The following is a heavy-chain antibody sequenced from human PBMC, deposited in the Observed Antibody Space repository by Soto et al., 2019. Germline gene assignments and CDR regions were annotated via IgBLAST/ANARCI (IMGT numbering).Heavy chain of an antibody. J-gene: IGHJ6*02. CDR2: ISAYNGNT. Sequence: GASVKVSCKASGYTFTSYGISWVRQAPGQGLEWMGWISAYNGNTNYAQKLQGRVTMTTDTSTSTAYMELRSLRSDDTAVYYCARLGGARTGGYCSGGSCAPYYYYGMDVWGQGTTVTVSS. D-gene: IGHD2-15*01. CDR1: GYTFTSYG. V-gene: IGHV1-18*01. CDR3: ARLGGARTGGYCSGGSCAPYYYYGMDV.